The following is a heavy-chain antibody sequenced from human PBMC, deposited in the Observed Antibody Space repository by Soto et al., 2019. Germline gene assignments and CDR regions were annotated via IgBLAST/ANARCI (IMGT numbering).Heavy chain of an antibody. D-gene: IGHD1-26*01. CDR3: VRPGPSGENYGMDV. J-gene: IGHJ6*02. CDR1: GLTVSQNY. Sequence: VQWVESGGGLIQPGGSLRLSCVASGLTVSQNYMAWVRQAPEMGPQWVSVLYAEGSTYYTESVKGRFTISRDPSKNTLCLQMDGLRAEDTAVYYCVRPGPSGENYGMDVWGQGTTVTVSS. V-gene: IGHV3-53*01. CDR2: LYAEGST.